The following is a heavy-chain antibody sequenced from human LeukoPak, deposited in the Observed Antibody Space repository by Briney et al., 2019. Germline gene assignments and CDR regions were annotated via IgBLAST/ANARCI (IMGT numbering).Heavy chain of an antibody. CDR3: ARDSAGNDY. J-gene: IGHJ4*02. CDR2: IKQDGSEK. CDR1: GFTFSTYW. D-gene: IGHD6-13*01. Sequence: QPGGSLRLSCAASGFTFSTYWMSWFRQAPGKGREWVANIKQDGSEKYYVDSVKGRFTISRDNAKNSLYLQMNSLRAEDTAMYYCARDSAGNDYWGQGTLVTVSS. V-gene: IGHV3-7*01.